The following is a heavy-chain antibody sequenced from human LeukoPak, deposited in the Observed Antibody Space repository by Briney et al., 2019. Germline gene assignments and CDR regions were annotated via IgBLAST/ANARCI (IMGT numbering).Heavy chain of an antibody. D-gene: IGHD5-18*01. V-gene: IGHV4-39*07. CDR1: GGSIRSSYYY. CDR3: ARVLRAASWRSYDY. CDR2: IYDSGST. J-gene: IGHJ4*02. Sequence: SETLSLTCTVSGGSIRSSYYYWGWIRQPPGKGLEWIGSIYDSGSTYYNPSLKSRVTISVDTSKNQFSLKLSSVTAADTAVYYCARVLRAASWRSYDYWGQGSLVTVSS.